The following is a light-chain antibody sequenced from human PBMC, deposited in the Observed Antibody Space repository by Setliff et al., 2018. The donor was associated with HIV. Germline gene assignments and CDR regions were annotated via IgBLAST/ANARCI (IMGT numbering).Light chain of an antibody. Sequence: QSVLTQPASVSGSPGQSISISCSGSHTDIGAYNYVSWYQQHPGKVPRLIIYEVSHRPSGVSDRISGAKSGNTASLFISGLQAEDEVTYYCSSYSTSNTLVLFGGGTK. CDR2: EVS. J-gene: IGLJ2*01. CDR1: HTDIGAYNY. CDR3: SSYSTSNTLVL. V-gene: IGLV2-14*03.